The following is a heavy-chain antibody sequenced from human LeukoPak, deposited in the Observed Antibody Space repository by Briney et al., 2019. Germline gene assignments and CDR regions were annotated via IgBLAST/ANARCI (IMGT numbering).Heavy chain of an antibody. V-gene: IGHV1-2*02. J-gene: IGHJ6*03. CDR2: INPNSGGT. CDR3: ARVPMTTVTSYYYYYMDV. CDR1: GYTFTGYY. D-gene: IGHD4-11*01. Sequence: ASVKVSCKAFGYTFTGYYMHWVRQAPGQGLEWMGWINPNSGGTNYAQKFQGRVTMTRDTPISTAYMELSRLRSDDTAVYYCARVPMTTVTSYYYYYMDVWGKGTTVTVSS.